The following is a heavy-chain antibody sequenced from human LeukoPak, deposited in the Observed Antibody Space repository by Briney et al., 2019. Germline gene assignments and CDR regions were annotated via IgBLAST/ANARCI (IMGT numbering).Heavy chain of an antibody. J-gene: IGHJ4*02. CDR3: ARDPVGITPIDY. V-gene: IGHV3-49*04. D-gene: IGHD1-26*01. Sequence: GGSLRLSCTASGFTFRDCSMSWVRQAPGKGLEWVGLIRSKTNGGTTEYAASVKGGFTISRDDSDSIVYLQMNNLKAEDTAVYYCARDPVGITPIDYWGQGTLVTVSS. CDR1: GFTFRDCS. CDR2: IRSKTNGGTT.